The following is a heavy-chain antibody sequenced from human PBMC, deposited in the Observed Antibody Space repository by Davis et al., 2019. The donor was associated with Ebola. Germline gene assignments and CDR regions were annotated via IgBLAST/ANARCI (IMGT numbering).Heavy chain of an antibody. CDR1: GFTLSSYW. CDR3: AKNGGRYGSGASDDY. D-gene: IGHD3-10*01. Sequence: GESLKISCAASGFTLSSYWIHWVRQAPGEGLVWVSRINPDGTTINYADSVKGRFTISRDNSKNTLYLQMNSLRAEDTAVYYCAKNGGRYGSGASDDYWGQGTLVTVSS. CDR2: INPDGTTI. V-gene: IGHV3-74*01. J-gene: IGHJ4*02.